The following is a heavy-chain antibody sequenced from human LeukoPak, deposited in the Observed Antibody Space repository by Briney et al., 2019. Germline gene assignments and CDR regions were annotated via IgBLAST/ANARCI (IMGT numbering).Heavy chain of an antibody. Sequence: GASVKVSCKASGYTFTGYYMHWVRQAPGQGLEWMGWINPNSGGTNYAQKFQGRVTMTRDTSISTAYMELSRLRSDDTAVYYCARDGTRYDILTGYYTDSYYFDYWGQGTLVTVSS. CDR3: ARDGTRYDILTGYYTDSYYFDY. V-gene: IGHV1-2*02. J-gene: IGHJ4*02. CDR2: INPNSGGT. CDR1: GYTFTGYY. D-gene: IGHD3-9*01.